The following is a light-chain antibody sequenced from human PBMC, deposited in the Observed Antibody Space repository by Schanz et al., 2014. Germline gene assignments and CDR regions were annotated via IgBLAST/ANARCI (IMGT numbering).Light chain of an antibody. J-gene: IGLJ3*02. CDR1: TSNIGSHT. CDR3: STWDDILNGQGV. CDR2: SDN. V-gene: IGLV1-44*01. Sequence: QSVLTQPPSASGTPGQRATISCSGSTSNIGSHTVSWYQHLPGTAPKLLIYSDNQRPSGVPDRFSGSKSGTSASLAISGLQSEDEADYYCSTWDDILNGQGVFGGGTQLTVL.